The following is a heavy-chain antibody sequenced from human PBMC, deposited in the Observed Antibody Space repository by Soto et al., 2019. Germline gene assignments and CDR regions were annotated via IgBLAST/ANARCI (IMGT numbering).Heavy chain of an antibody. J-gene: IGHJ6*02. D-gene: IGHD4-17*01. CDR1: GYTFSNYY. CDR2: INPSGGGT. V-gene: IGHV1-46*01. Sequence: QVHLVQSGAEVKKPGASVTFPCKASGYTFSNYYMHWVRQAPGQGLEWVGIINPSGGGTTYAQNFQGRVTMTRDTSTSTVYMELNSPRSEDTAVYYCARGPKLTDFGDRGYYGMDVWGHGTTVTVSS. CDR3: ARGPKLTDFGDRGYYGMDV.